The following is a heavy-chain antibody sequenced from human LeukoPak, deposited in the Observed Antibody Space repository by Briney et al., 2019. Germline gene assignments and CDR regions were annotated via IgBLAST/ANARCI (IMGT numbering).Heavy chain of an antibody. CDR1: GFTFSSNA. Sequence: GGSLRLSCAASGFTFSSNAMSWVRQAPGKGLEWVSAITGGGTTYYADSVQGRFTISRHNSKNTLYLQMNSLRPEDTAFYYCAKEGYDYGWADYWGQGTLVTVSS. CDR3: AKEGYDYGWADY. J-gene: IGHJ4*02. V-gene: IGHV3-23*01. D-gene: IGHD4/OR15-4a*01. CDR2: ITGGGTT.